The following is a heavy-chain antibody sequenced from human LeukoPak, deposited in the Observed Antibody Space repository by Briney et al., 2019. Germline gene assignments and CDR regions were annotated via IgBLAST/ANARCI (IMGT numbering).Heavy chain of an antibody. V-gene: IGHV4-39*07. Sequence: PSETLPLTCTVSGGSISSSSYYWGWIRQPPGKGLEWIGSIYYSGSTYYNPSLKSRVTISVDTSKNQFSLKLSSVTAADTAVYYCARADNWNDSHFDYWGQGTLVTVSS. CDR2: IYYSGST. CDR1: GGSISSSSYY. J-gene: IGHJ4*02. D-gene: IGHD1-20*01. CDR3: ARADNWNDSHFDY.